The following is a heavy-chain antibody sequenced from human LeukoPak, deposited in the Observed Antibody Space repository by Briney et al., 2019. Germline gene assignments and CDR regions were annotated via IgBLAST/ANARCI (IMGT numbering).Heavy chain of an antibody. CDR1: GGTFSSYA. CDR2: IIPIFGTA. V-gene: IGHV1-69*13. CDR3: ARDQDISSNNWFDP. D-gene: IGHD2-15*01. Sequence: EASVKVSCKASGGTFSSYAISWVRQAPGQGLEWMGGIIPIFGTANYAQKFQGRVTITADESTSTAYMELSSLRSEDTAVYYCARDQDISSNNWFDPRGQGTLVTVSS. J-gene: IGHJ5*02.